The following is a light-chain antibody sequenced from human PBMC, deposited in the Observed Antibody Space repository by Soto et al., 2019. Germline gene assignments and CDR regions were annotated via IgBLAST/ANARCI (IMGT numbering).Light chain of an antibody. CDR1: SSDVGGYNY. CDR2: EVS. J-gene: IGLJ1*01. CDR3: SSYTSSSTS. V-gene: IGLV2-14*01. Sequence: QSALTQPASVSGSPGQSITISCTGTSSDVGGYNYVSLYQQHPGKAPKLMIYEVSNRPSGVSNRFSGSKSGNTASLTISGLQAEDEADYYCSSYTSSSTSFGTGTKLTVL.